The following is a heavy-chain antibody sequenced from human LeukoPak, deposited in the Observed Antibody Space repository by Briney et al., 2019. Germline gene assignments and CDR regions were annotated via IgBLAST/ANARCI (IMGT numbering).Heavy chain of an antibody. Sequence: ASVKVSCKASGYTFNNYDINWVRQATGQGLEWMGYMNPNNGNTGYAQKFQGRVTITKNTSISTAYMELSSLRSEDTAVYYCAREGFDYWGQGTLVTVSS. CDR2: MNPNNGNT. V-gene: IGHV1-8*03. CDR1: GYTFNNYD. CDR3: AREGFDY. J-gene: IGHJ4*02.